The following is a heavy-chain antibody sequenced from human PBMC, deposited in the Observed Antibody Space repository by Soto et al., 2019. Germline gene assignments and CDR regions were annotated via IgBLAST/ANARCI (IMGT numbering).Heavy chain of an antibody. Sequence: QVQLVQSGAEXKKYGSSVKVSCKASGGTFSRYAISWVRQAPGQGLEWMGGITPMFGTANYAQKFQGRVTIPADESTSTASKELSSLGSDDTAVYYCAQTLGLAVAGPGRFDLWGRGTLVTVSS. CDR3: AQTLGLAVAGPGRFDL. J-gene: IGHJ2*01. CDR1: GGTFSRYA. CDR2: ITPMFGTA. V-gene: IGHV1-69*12. D-gene: IGHD6-19*01.